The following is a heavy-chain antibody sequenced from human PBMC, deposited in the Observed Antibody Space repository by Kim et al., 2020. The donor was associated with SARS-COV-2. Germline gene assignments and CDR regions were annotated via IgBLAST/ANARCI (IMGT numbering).Heavy chain of an antibody. D-gene: IGHD5-18*01. CDR1: GGSISSSSYY. J-gene: IGHJ5*02. CDR2: IYYSGST. V-gene: IGHV4-39*01. Sequence: SETLSLTCTVSGGSISSSSYYWGWIRQPPGKGLEWIGSIYYSGSTYYNPSLKSRVTISVDTSKNQFSLKLSSVTAADTAVYYCARQPPFRIQLWSPLNWFDPWGQGTLVTVSS. CDR3: ARQPPFRIQLWSPLNWFDP.